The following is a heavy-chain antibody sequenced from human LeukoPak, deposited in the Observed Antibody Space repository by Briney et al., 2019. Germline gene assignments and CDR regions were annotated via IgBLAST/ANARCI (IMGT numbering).Heavy chain of an antibody. J-gene: IGHJ5*02. Sequence: PSETLSLTCTVSGYSISSGYYWGWIRQPPGKGLEWIGSIYHSGSTYYNPSLKSRVTISVDTSKNQFSLKLTSVTAADTAVYYCARDRISGSYYNWFDPWGQGPWSPSPQ. D-gene: IGHD1-26*01. V-gene: IGHV4-38-2*02. CDR3: ARDRISGSYYNWFDP. CDR2: IYHSGST. CDR1: GYSISSGYY.